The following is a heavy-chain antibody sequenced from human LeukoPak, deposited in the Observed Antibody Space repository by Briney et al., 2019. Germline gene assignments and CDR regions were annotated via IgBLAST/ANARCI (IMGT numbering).Heavy chain of an antibody. CDR1: GYTFTSYG. CDR2: INPNSGGT. CDR3: ARGTAPNGYFDY. J-gene: IGHJ4*02. V-gene: IGHV1-2*02. D-gene: IGHD6-25*01. Sequence: ASVKVSCKASGYTFTSYGISWVRQAPGQGLEWMGWINPNSGGTNYAQKFQGRVTMTRDTSISTAYMELSRLRSDDTAVYYCARGTAPNGYFDYWGQGTLVTVSS.